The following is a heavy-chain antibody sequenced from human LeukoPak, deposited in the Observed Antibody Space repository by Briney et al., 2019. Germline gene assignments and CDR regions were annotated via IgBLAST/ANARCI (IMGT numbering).Heavy chain of an antibody. CDR1: GGSISSYY. J-gene: IGHJ6*03. CDR2: IYYSGST. V-gene: IGHV4-59*01. D-gene: IGHD5-18*01. CDR3: ARGGYSYGYYYYYYMDV. Sequence: SETLSLTCTVSGGSISSYYWSWIRQPPGKGLEWIGYIYYSGSTNYNPSLKSRVTISVDTSKNQFSLKLSSVTAADTAVYYCARGGYSYGYYYYYYMDVWGKGTTVTVSS.